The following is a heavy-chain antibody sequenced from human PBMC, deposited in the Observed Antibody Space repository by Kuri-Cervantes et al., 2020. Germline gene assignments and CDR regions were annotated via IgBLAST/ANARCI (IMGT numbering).Heavy chain of an antibody. CDR1: GFTFTSYS. D-gene: IGHD1-26*01. V-gene: IGHV3-23*01. J-gene: IGHJ5*02. Sequence: GESLKISCAASGFTFTSYSMNWVRQAPGTGLEWVSSISSSGGSTYYADSAKGRFTISRDNSKNTLYLQMNSLRGEDTAMYYCAKMAAPGVGGLGSWGQGTLVTVSS. CDR3: AKMAAPGVGGLGS. CDR2: ISSSGGST.